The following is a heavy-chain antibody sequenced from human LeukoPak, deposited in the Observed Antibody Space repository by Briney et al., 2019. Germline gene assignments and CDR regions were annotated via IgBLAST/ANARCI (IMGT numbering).Heavy chain of an antibody. Sequence: GGSLRLSCAAPGVSFSYYWMRWVRHAPGKGLVWVSRINSDGSSTYYADSVKGRFTISRDNAKNTLYLQMNSLRAEDTAMYYCARISYDSSDYYDYWGQGTLVSVSS. D-gene: IGHD3-22*01. V-gene: IGHV3-74*01. J-gene: IGHJ4*02. CDR2: INSDGSST. CDR1: GVSFSYYW. CDR3: ARISYDSSDYYDY.